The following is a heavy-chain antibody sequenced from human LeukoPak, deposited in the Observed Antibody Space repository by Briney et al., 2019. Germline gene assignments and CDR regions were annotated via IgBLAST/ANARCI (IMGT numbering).Heavy chain of an antibody. Sequence: SETLSLTCTVSGGSISSYYWSWIRQPPGKGLEWIGYIYYSGSTNYNPSLKSRVTISVDTSKNQFSLKLSSVTAADTAVYYCASEGIGYFDWLQLDDNYYYYMDVWGKGTAVTVSS. J-gene: IGHJ6*03. CDR3: ASEGIGYFDWLQLDDNYYYYMDV. D-gene: IGHD3-9*01. CDR2: IYYSGST. V-gene: IGHV4-59*01. CDR1: GGSISSYY.